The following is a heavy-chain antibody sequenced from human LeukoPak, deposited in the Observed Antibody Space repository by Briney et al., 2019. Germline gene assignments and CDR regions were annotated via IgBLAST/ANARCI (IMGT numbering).Heavy chain of an antibody. J-gene: IGHJ2*01. CDR1: GFTFDDYA. CDR3: AKDRAPYGSGGGEDYFDL. V-gene: IGHV3-9*01. D-gene: IGHD3-10*01. CDR2: ISWNSDSI. Sequence: GGSLRLSCAASGFTFDDYAMHWVRQAPRKGLEWVSGISWNSDSIGYADSVKGRFTISRDNSRNTLYLEMSSLRVEDSALYYCAKDRAPYGSGGGEDYFDLWGRGTLVTVSS.